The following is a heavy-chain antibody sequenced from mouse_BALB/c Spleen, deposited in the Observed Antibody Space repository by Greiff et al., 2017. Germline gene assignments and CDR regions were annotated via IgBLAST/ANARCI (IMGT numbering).Heavy chain of an antibody. CDR1: GFTFSSYT. Sequence: DVKLVESRGGLVQPGGSLKLSCAASGFTFSSYTMSWVRQTPEKRLEWVAYISNGGGSTYYPDTVKGRFTISRDNAKNTLYLQMSSLKSEDTAMYYCARHVITTSIDWDYYAMDYWGQGTSVTVSA. CDR3: ARHVITTSIDWDYYAMDY. V-gene: IGHV5-12-2*01. J-gene: IGHJ4*01. D-gene: IGHD1-2*01. CDR2: ISNGGGST.